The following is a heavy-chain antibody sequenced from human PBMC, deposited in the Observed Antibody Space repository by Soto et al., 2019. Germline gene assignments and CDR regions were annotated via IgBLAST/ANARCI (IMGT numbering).Heavy chain of an antibody. CDR3: AKDRARAAAKTFPSDFDY. CDR2: ISGSGGST. Sequence: PAGSLKLSYAASGFTFSSYAMSWVRQAPGKGLEWVSAISGSGGSTYYADSVKGRFTISRDNSKNTLYLQMNSLRAEDTAVYYCAKDRARAAAKTFPSDFDYWGQGTLVTVSS. J-gene: IGHJ4*02. V-gene: IGHV3-23*01. D-gene: IGHD6-13*01. CDR1: GFTFSSYA.